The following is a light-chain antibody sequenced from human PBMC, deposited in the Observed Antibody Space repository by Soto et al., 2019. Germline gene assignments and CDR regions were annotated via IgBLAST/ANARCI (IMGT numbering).Light chain of an antibody. J-gene: IGKJ1*01. Sequence: EIVLTQSPGTLSLSPGERATLSCRASQSVSSSYLAWYQQKPGQAPRLLIYGASNRATGIPDRFSGSGSGTEFTLTISRLEPEDFAVYFCQQYGTSPQTFGQGTKVEVK. CDR1: QSVSSSY. V-gene: IGKV3-20*01. CDR2: GAS. CDR3: QQYGTSPQT.